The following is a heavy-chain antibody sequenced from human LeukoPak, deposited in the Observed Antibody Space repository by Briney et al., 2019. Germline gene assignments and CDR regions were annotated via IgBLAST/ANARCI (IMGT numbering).Heavy chain of an antibody. D-gene: IGHD6-25*01. CDR1: GGSIRSYY. Sequence: SETLSLTCTVSGGSIRSYYWSWIRKPPGKGLEGIANIYYSGSTNYNTSLKSRVTIKVDTSKNQFSLRLNSVTAADTAVYYCARPYSSGWRGAFDIWGQGTMVTVSS. CDR3: ARPYSSGWRGAFDI. CDR2: IYYSGST. V-gene: IGHV4-59*01. J-gene: IGHJ3*02.